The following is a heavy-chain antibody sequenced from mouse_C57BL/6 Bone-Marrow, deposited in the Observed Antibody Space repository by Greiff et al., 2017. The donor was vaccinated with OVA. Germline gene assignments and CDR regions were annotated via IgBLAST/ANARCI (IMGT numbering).Heavy chain of an antibody. Sequence: QVQLQQPGAELVMPGASVKLSCKASGYTFTSYWMHWVKQRPGQGLEWIGEIDPSDSYTNYNQKFKGKSTLTVDKSSSTAYMQLSSLTSEDSAVYYGARVDGYYLFAYWGQGTLVTVSA. J-gene: IGHJ3*01. D-gene: IGHD2-3*01. CDR1: GYTFTSYW. V-gene: IGHV1-69*01. CDR2: IDPSDSYT. CDR3: ARVDGYYLFAY.